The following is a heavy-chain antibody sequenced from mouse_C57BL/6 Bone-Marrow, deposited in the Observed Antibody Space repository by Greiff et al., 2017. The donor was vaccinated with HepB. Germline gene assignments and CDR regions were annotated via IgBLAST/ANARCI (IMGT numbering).Heavy chain of an antibody. CDR1: GFTFSDYG. Sequence: EVQVVESGGGLVKPGGSLKLSCAASGFTFSDYGMHWVRQAPEKGLEWVAYISSGSSTIYYADTVKGRFTISRDNAKNTLFLQLTSLRSEDTAMYYWAAGNYGWFAYWGQGTLVTVSA. CDR2: ISSGSSTI. J-gene: IGHJ3*01. CDR3: AAGNYGWFAY. D-gene: IGHD2-1*01. V-gene: IGHV5-17*01.